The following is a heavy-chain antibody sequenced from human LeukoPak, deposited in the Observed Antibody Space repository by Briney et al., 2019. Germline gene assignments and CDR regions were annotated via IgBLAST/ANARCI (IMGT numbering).Heavy chain of an antibody. D-gene: IGHD3-16*02. CDR1: GGSFSGYY. CDR3: ARRRRQWLRLGELSSYYFDY. J-gene: IGHJ4*02. CDR2: INHSGST. V-gene: IGHV4-34*09. Sequence: SETLSLTCAVYGGSFSGYYWSWIRQPPGKGLEWIGEINHSGSTNYNPSLKSRVTISVDTSKNQFSLKLSSVTAADTAVYYCARRRRQWLRLGELSSYYFDYWGQGTLVTVSS.